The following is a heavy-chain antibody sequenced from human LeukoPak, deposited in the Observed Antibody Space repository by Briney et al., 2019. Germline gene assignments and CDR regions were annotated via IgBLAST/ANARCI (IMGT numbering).Heavy chain of an antibody. CDR2: IHYSGST. Sequence: SETLSLTCTVSGGSISSYYWSWIRQPPGKGLEWIGYIHYSGSTNYNPSLNSRVTISVDTSKNQFSLKLSSVTAADTAVYYCAREVTYDFWSGITYYYYYYMDVWGKGTTVTVSS. CDR1: GGSISSYY. CDR3: AREVTYDFWSGITYYYYYYMDV. J-gene: IGHJ6*03. D-gene: IGHD3-3*01. V-gene: IGHV4-59*01.